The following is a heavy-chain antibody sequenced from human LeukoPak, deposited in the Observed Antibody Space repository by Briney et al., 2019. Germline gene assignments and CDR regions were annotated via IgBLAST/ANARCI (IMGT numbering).Heavy chain of an antibody. CDR2: ISGSSGGT. CDR1: GFTFSNYA. D-gene: IGHD5-24*01. J-gene: IGHJ4*02. Sequence: GRSLRLSCAASGFTFSNYAMSWVRQAPGKGLEWVSAISGSSGGTYYADSVKGRFTISRDNSKNTLYLQMNSLRAEDTAVYYCAKASGDGSNYYFDSWGQGTLVTVSS. V-gene: IGHV3-23*01. CDR3: AKASGDGSNYYFDS.